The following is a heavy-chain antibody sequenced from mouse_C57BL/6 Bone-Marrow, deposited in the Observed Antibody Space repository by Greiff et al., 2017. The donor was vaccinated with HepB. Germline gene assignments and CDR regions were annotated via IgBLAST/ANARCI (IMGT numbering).Heavy chain of an antibody. Sequence: EVKLMESGGGLVKPGGSLKLSCAASGFTFSDYGMHWVRQAPEKGLEWVAYISSGSSTIYYADTVKGRFTISRDNAKNTLFLQMTSLRSEDTAMYYCARQRGDYYGSSYDYAMDYWGQGTSVTVSS. J-gene: IGHJ4*01. D-gene: IGHD1-1*01. CDR2: ISSGSSTI. CDR3: ARQRGDYYGSSYDYAMDY. V-gene: IGHV5-17*01. CDR1: GFTFSDYG.